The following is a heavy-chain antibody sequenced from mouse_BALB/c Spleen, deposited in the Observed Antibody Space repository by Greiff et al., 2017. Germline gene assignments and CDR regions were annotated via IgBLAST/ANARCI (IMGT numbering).Heavy chain of an antibody. J-gene: IGHJ4*01. CDR2: ISSGGSYT. CDR3: ARPYYRYDRGYYYAMDY. Sequence: EVQGVESGGDLVKPGGSLKLSCAASGFTFSSYGMSWVRQTPDKRLEWVATISSGGSYTYYPDSVKGRFTISRDNAKNTLYLQMSSLKSEDTAMYYCARPYYRYDRGYYYAMDYWGQGTSVTVSS. CDR1: GFTFSSYG. V-gene: IGHV5-6*01. D-gene: IGHD2-14*01.